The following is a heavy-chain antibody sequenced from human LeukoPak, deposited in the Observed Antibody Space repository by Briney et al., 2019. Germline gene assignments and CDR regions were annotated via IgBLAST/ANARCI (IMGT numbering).Heavy chain of an antibody. CDR3: AELGITMIGGV. CDR1: GFTFSTYG. D-gene: IGHD3-10*02. J-gene: IGHJ6*04. Sequence: GGSLRLSCAASGFTFSTYGMHWVRQAPGKGLEWVTGIDWNGGSPRYADSVKGRFTISRDNAKNFLYLQMNSLRAEDTAVYYCAELGITMIGGVWGKGTTVTISS. CDR2: IDWNGGSP. V-gene: IGHV3-20*04.